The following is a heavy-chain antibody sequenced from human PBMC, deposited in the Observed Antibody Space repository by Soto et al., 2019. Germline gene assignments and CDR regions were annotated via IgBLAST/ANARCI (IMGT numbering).Heavy chain of an antibody. CDR2: INPRGDST. CDR3: ARQKGPVDGYGDYYFDY. CDR1: GYTFSSYY. V-gene: IGHV1-46*01. J-gene: IGHJ4*02. Sequence: QVQLVQSGAEVKKPGASVKVSCKASGYTFSSYYIHWVRQAPGQGLEWMGIINPRGDSTSYAEKFQGRVTMTTDTSTSTAYMELRSLRSEDTAVFYCARQKGPVDGYGDYYFDYWGQGTLVTVSS. D-gene: IGHD6-19*01.